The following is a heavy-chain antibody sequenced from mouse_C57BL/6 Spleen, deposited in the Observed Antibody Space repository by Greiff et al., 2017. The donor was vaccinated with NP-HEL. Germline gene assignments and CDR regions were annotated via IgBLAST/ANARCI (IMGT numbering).Heavy chain of an antibody. V-gene: IGHV14-1*01. CDR1: GFNIKDYY. CDR2: IDPEDGDT. J-gene: IGHJ4*01. CDR3: TTRGSYYGSSGDYAMDY. Sequence: EVQLQQSGAELVRPGASVKLSCTASGFNIKDYYMHWVKQRPEQGLEWIGRIDPEDGDTEYAPKFQGKATMTADTSSNTAYLQLSSLTSEDPAVYYCTTRGSYYGSSGDYAMDYWGQGTSVTVSS. D-gene: IGHD1-1*01.